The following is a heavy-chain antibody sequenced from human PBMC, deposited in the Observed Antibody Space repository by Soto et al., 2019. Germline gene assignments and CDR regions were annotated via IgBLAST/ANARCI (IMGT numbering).Heavy chain of an antibody. CDR3: ARGGLTTVISSRNNWFDP. V-gene: IGHV4-31*03. D-gene: IGHD4-17*01. CDR2: IYYSGST. J-gene: IGHJ5*02. CDR1: GGSISSGGYY. Sequence: SETLSLTCTVSGGSISSGGYYWSWIRQHPGKGLEWIGYIYYSGSTYYNPSLKSRVTISVDTSKNQFSLKLSSVTAADTAVYYCARGGLTTVISSRNNWFDPWGQGTLVTVSS.